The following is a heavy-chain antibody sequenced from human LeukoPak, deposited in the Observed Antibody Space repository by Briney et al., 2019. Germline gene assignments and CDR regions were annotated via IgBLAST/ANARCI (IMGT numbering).Heavy chain of an antibody. CDR1: GFTFSSYS. CDR2: ISGSGDTT. CDR3: AKALARFGELPLPYGMDV. Sequence: GGSLRLSCAASGFTFSSYSMSWVRQGPGTGLEWVSAISGSGDTTFYADSVKGRFTISRDNSKNTLYLQMNSLRAEDTAVYYCAKALARFGELPLPYGMDVWGQGTTVTVSS. D-gene: IGHD3-10*01. V-gene: IGHV3-23*01. J-gene: IGHJ6*02.